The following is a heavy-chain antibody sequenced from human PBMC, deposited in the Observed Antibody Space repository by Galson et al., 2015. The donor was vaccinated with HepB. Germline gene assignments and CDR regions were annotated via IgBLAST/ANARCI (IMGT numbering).Heavy chain of an antibody. CDR2: MNPNSGNT. J-gene: IGHJ5*02. V-gene: IGHV1-8*02. CDR1: GYTFTSYD. D-gene: IGHD4-17*01. Sequence: SVKVSCKASGYTFTSYDINWVRQAPGQGLEWMGWMNPNSGNTGYAQKFQGRVTMTRNTSISTAYMELSSLRSEATAVYYCARVQRADGDYGGDTWGQGTLVTVSS. CDR3: ARVQRADGDYGGDT.